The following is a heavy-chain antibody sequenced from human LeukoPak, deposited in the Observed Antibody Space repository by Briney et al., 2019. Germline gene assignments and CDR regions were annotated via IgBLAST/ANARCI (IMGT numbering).Heavy chain of an antibody. V-gene: IGHV3-30-3*01. D-gene: IGHD5-12*01. CDR3: ARDLGGYDMSYFDY. J-gene: IGHJ4*02. Sequence: GRYLRLSCAASGFTFSSYAMHWVRQAPGKGLEWVAVISYDGSNKYYADSVKGRFTISRDNSENTLYLQMNSLRAEDTAVYYCARDLGGYDMSYFDYWGQGTLVTVSS. CDR1: GFTFSSYA. CDR2: ISYDGSNK.